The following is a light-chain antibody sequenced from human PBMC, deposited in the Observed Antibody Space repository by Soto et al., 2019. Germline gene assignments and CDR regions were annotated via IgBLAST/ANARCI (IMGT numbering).Light chain of an antibody. J-gene: IGKJ1*01. CDR2: GAS. CDR3: QQSYSFAT. CDR1: QSISIN. Sequence: EIVLTQSPGTLSVSPGDRVTLSCRASQSISINLAWYQHKPGQAPRLLIHGASTRATGIPARISGSGSGTDFTLTISSLQPEDFATYYCQQSYSFATFGQGTKVDIK. V-gene: IGKV3D-15*01.